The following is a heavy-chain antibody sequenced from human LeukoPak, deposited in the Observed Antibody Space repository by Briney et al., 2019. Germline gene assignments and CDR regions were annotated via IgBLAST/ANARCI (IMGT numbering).Heavy chain of an antibody. J-gene: IGHJ3*01. D-gene: IGHD3-22*01. CDR3: ASDSISMNDFDA. CDR1: GGAIRSHY. V-gene: IGHV4-4*07. CDR2: IYSSGYT. Sequence: SETLSLTCTVSGGAIRSHYGNWIRQPAGKGLEWIGRIYSSGYTNDNPLLKSRITMSVDMSKNEVSLMLTSVTAADTAVYYCASDSISMNDFDAWGQGTMVTVSS.